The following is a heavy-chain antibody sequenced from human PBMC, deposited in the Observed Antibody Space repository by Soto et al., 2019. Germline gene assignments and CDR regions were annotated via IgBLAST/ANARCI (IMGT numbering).Heavy chain of an antibody. J-gene: IGHJ4*02. CDR2: IIPIFGTA. CDR1: GGTFSSYA. V-gene: IGHV1-69*13. CDR3: AAGIQLWYYFDY. Sequence: ASVKVSCKASGGTFSSYAISWVRQAPGQGLEWMGGIIPIFGTANYAQKLQGRVTITADESTSTAYMELSSLRSEDTAVYYCAAGIQLWYYFDYWGQGTLVTVSS. D-gene: IGHD5-18*01.